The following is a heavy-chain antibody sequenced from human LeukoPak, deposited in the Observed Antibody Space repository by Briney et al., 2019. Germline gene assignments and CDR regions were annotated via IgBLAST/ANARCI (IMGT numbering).Heavy chain of an antibody. D-gene: IGHD6-6*01. J-gene: IGHJ4*02. V-gene: IGHV4-59*01. CDR3: ARALYSSSSIVFDY. CDR1: GGSISSYY. Sequence: SETLSLTCTVSGGSISSYYWSWIRQPPGKGLEWIGYIYYSGSTNYNPSLKSRVTISVDTSKNQFSLKLSSVTAADTAVYYCARALYSSSSIVFDYWGQGTLVTVSS. CDR2: IYYSGST.